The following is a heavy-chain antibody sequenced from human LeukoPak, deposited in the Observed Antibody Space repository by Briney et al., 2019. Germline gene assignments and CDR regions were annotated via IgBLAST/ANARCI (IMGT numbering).Heavy chain of an antibody. CDR1: GGSISSSNW. D-gene: IGHD3-9*01. CDR3: ARSPPILTGYYGTYLFDY. CDR2: IYHSGST. V-gene: IGHV4-4*02. J-gene: IGHJ4*02. Sequence: SGTLSLTCAVSGGSISSSNWWSWVRQPPGKGLEWIGEIYHSGSTNYNPSLKSRVTISVDKSKNQFSLKLSSVTAADTAVYYCARSPPILTGYYGTYLFDYWGQGTLVTVSS.